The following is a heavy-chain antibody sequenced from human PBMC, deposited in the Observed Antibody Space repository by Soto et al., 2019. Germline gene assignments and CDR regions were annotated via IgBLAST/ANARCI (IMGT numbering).Heavy chain of an antibody. CDR3: ARNYYYDSSGYAYNWFDP. V-gene: IGHV3-48*03. CDR2: ISSSGSTI. J-gene: IGHJ5*02. Sequence: LSCAASGLTFSTYEMNWVRQAPGKGLEWVSYISSSGSTIYYADSVKGRPTISRDNAKNSLYLQMNSLRAEDTAVYYCARNYYYDSSGYAYNWFDPWGQGTLVTVSS. CDR1: GLTFSTYE. D-gene: IGHD3-22*01.